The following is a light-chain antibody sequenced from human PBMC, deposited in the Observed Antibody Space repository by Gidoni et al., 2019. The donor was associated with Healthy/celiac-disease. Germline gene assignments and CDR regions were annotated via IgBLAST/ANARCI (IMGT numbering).Light chain of an antibody. V-gene: IGKV1-5*03. J-gene: IGKJ4*01. Sequence: IQMTQSPSTLSASVGDRVTITCRASQSISSWLAWYQQKPGKAPKLLIYKASSLESEVPSRFSGSGSWTEFTLTISSLQPDDFATYYCQQCYTYPLTFGGGTKVEIK. CDR2: KAS. CDR1: QSISSW. CDR3: QQCYTYPLT.